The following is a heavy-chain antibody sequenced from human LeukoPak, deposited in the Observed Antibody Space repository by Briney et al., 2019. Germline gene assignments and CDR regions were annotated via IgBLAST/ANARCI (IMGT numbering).Heavy chain of an antibody. V-gene: IGHV3-48*02. J-gene: IGHJ4*02. D-gene: IGHD3-9*01. CDR3: ARDHDWAFEL. Sequence: DFVKGRFSISRDNAKNSLYLKMNALRYEDTAIYYCARDHDWAFELWGQGTLVTVSS.